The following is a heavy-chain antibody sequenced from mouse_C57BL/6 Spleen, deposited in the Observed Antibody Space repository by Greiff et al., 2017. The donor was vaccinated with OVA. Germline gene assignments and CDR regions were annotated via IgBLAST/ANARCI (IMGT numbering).Heavy chain of an antibody. CDR3: ARHSYGNPNAMDY. J-gene: IGHJ4*01. D-gene: IGHD2-1*01. V-gene: IGHV5-9*01. CDR1: GFTFSSYT. Sequence: EVKVVESGGGLVKPGGSLKLSCAASGFTFSSYTMSWVRQTPEKRLEWVATISGGGGNTYYPDSVKGRFTFSRDNAENTLYLQMSSLRSENTALYYCARHSYGNPNAMDYWGQGTSVTVSS. CDR2: ISGGGGNT.